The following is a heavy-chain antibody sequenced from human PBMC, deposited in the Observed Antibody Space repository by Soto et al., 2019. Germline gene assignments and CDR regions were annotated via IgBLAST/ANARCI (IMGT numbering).Heavy chain of an antibody. Sequence: PSETLCLTCTVSGGSIRSSSYYWGWIRQPPGKGLEWIGSIYYSGSTYYNPSLKSRVTISVDTSKNQFSLKLSSVTAADTAVYYCARFPRLIAARGGDYWGQGTLVTVSS. CDR2: IYYSGST. CDR3: ARFPRLIAARGGDY. V-gene: IGHV4-39*01. CDR1: GGSIRSSSYY. J-gene: IGHJ4*02. D-gene: IGHD6-6*01.